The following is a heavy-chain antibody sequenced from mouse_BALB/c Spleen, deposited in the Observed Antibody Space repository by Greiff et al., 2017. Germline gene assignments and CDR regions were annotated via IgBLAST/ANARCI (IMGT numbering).Heavy chain of an antibody. CDR2: ISDGGSYT. Sequence: EVKLVESGGGLVKPGGSLKLSCAASGFTFSDYYMYWVRQTPEKRLEWVATISDGGSYTYYPDSVKGRFTISRDNAKNNLYLQMSSLKSEDTAMYYCARVHYYGSRNAMDYWGQGTSVTVSS. J-gene: IGHJ4*01. V-gene: IGHV5-4*02. D-gene: IGHD1-1*01. CDR1: GFTFSDYY. CDR3: ARVHYYGSRNAMDY.